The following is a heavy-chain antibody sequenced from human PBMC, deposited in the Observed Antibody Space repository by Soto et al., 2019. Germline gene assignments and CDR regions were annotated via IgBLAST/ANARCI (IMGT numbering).Heavy chain of an antibody. Sequence: GESLKISCKGSGYSFTSYLITWVRQMPGKGLEWMGRIDPSDSYTNYSPSFQGHVTISADKSISTAYLQWSSLKASDTAMYYCARHEKGTMIVVVNGMDVWGQGTTLTVS. D-gene: IGHD3-22*01. CDR2: IDPSDSYT. J-gene: IGHJ6*02. CDR1: GYSFTSYL. CDR3: ARHEKGTMIVVVNGMDV. V-gene: IGHV5-10-1*01.